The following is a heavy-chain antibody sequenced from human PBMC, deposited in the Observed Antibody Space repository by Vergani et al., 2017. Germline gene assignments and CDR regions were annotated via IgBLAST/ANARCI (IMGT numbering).Heavy chain of an antibody. J-gene: IGHJ6*03. Sequence: QVQLQQWGGGLLKPSETLSLTCVVNGGSFTSYHWTWIRQSPGEGLEWVGDIDHTGRPDYNPSLKSRLTMSVDKSRNKFSLTVNFVTATDTAIYFCARVNTETNGHLYYYYYMDVWGQGTAVTVS. V-gene: IGHV4-34*01. CDR2: IDHTGRP. CDR1: GGSFTSYH. CDR3: ARVNTETNGHLYYYYYMDV. D-gene: IGHD4-11*01.